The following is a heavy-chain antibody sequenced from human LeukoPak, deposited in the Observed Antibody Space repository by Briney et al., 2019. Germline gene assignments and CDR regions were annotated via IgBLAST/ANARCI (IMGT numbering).Heavy chain of an antibody. D-gene: IGHD6-19*01. V-gene: IGHV3-9*01. CDR1: GFTFDDYA. CDR2: ISWNSGCI. Sequence: GGSLRLSCAASGFTFDDYAMHWVRQAPGKGLEWVSGISWNSGCIGYADSVKGRFTISRDTSKNTPYLQMNSLRADDTAVYYCAKEERYSGGWPFDYCGQGTLVTVSS. CDR3: AKEERYSGGWPFDY. J-gene: IGHJ4*02.